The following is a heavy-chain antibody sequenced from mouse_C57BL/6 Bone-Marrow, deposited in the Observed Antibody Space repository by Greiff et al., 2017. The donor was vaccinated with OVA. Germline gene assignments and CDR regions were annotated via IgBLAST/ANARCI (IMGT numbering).Heavy chain of an antibody. J-gene: IGHJ4*01. CDR1: GFSLSTFGMG. V-gene: IGHV8-8*01. D-gene: IGHD1-1*01. CDR2: IWWDDDK. CDR3: ARIAEVYYYGCSPSYAMDY. Sequence: QVTLKESGPGILQPSQTLSLTCSFSGFSLSTFGMGVGWIRQPSGKGLEWLAHIWWDDDKYYNPALKSRLTISKDTSKHQVFLKIANVDTADTGTYDCARIAEVYYYGCSPSYAMDYWGQGTSVTVSS.